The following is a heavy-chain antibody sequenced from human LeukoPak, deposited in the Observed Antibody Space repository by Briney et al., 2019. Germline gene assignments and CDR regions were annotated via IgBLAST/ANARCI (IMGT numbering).Heavy chain of an antibody. CDR3: ARLYGGNSGAFDI. J-gene: IGHJ3*02. CDR2: IFYSGST. CDR1: GGSISSYY. Sequence: PSETLSLTCTVSGGSISSYYWGWIRQPPGKGLEWIGTIFYSGSTYYNPSLKSRVTISVDTSKNQFSLKLSSVTAADTAVHYCARLYGGNSGAFDIWGQGTMVSVSS. D-gene: IGHD4-23*01. V-gene: IGHV4-39*01.